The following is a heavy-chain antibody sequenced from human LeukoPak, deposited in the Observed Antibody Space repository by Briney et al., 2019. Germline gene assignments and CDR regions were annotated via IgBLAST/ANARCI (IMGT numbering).Heavy chain of an antibody. Sequence: GGSLRLSCAASGFTFSSYGMSWVRQAPGKGLEWVSAISGSGGSTYYADSVKGRFTISRDNSKNTLYLQMNSLRAEDTAVYYCAKRRAEYGPSFGERFYMDVWGKGTTVTISS. CDR3: AKRRAEYGPSFGERFYMDV. D-gene: IGHD3-10*01. CDR1: GFTFSSYG. CDR2: ISGSGGST. J-gene: IGHJ6*03. V-gene: IGHV3-23*01.